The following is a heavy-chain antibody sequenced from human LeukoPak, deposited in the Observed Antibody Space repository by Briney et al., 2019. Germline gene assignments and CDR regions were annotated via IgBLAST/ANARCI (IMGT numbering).Heavy chain of an antibody. CDR2: ISSSSSYI. Sequence: GGSLRLSCAASGFTFSSYSMNWVRQAPGQGLEWVSSISSSSSYIYYADSVKGRFTISRDNAKNSLYLQMNSLRAEDTAVYYCARDHHRFEGCSGGSCYAARPGWFDPWGQGTLVTVSS. CDR1: GFTFSSYS. CDR3: ARDHHRFEGCSGGSCYAARPGWFDP. J-gene: IGHJ5*02. D-gene: IGHD2-15*01. V-gene: IGHV3-21*01.